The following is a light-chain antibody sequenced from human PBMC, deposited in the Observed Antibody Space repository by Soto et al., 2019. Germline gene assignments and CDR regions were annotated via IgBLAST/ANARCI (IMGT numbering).Light chain of an antibody. CDR2: CAS. Sequence: EIVLTQSPGTLSLSPGERATLSCRASQSVSGSSLAWYQHKPGQAPRLLTYCASSRATGIPDKFSDRGSTSDFTLIISRLEPQYFGMYYCHQYGCFPHTFGHGTELESK. J-gene: IGKJ2*01. V-gene: IGKV3-20*01. CDR1: QSVSGSS. CDR3: HQYGCFPHT.